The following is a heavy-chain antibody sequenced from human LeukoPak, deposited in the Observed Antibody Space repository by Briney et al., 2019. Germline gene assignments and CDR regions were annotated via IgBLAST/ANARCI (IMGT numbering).Heavy chain of an antibody. CDR1: GFTFSTYA. V-gene: IGHV3-33*01. D-gene: IGHD4-17*01. J-gene: IGHJ4*02. CDR2: IWSDSTNK. CDR3: AGDRLTTVTTFHFDY. Sequence: GGSLRLSCAGYGFTFSTYAMHWVRQAPGKGLEWVAVIWSDSTNKYYADSVRGRFTISRDNSKNTLYLQMSSLRAEDTAMYYCAGDRLTTVTTFHFDYWGQGTLVTVSS.